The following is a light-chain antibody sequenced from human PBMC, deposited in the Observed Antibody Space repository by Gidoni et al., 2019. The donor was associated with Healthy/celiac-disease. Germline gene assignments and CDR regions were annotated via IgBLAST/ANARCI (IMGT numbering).Light chain of an antibody. CDR2: AAS. J-gene: IGKJ4*01. CDR3: QQSYSTPPLT. Sequence: DIQLTQSPSSLSAAVGDRVTITCRASQSISSYFKWYQQKPGKAPKLLIYAASSLQSGVPSRFSGSGSGIDFTLTISSLQPEDFATYYCQQSYSTPPLTFGGGTKVEIK. V-gene: IGKV1-39*01. CDR1: QSISSY.